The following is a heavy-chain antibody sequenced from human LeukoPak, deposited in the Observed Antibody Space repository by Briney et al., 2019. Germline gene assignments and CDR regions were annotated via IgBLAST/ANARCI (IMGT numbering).Heavy chain of an antibody. CDR2: IYHSGST. V-gene: IGHV4-38-2*02. CDR1: GFSISSGYY. Sequence: SETLSLTCTVSGFSISSGYYWGWIRQPPGKGVEWIGSIYHSGSTYYNPSLKSRVTISVDTSKNQFSLKLSSVTAADTAVYYCARDTGSGSPYFQHWGQGTLVTVSS. J-gene: IGHJ1*01. D-gene: IGHD3-10*01. CDR3: ARDTGSGSPYFQH.